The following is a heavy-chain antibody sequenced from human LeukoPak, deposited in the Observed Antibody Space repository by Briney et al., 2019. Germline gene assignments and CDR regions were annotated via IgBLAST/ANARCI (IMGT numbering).Heavy chain of an antibody. J-gene: IGHJ1*01. Sequence: ASVKVSCKASGYTFTGYYVHWVRQAPGQGLEWMGWINPNSGGTNYAQKFQGRVTMTRDTSISTAYMELSRLRSDDTAVYYCARSYYDILTDTEYLQHWGQGTLVTVSS. D-gene: IGHD3-9*01. CDR2: INPNSGGT. CDR1: GYTFTGYY. V-gene: IGHV1-2*02. CDR3: ARSYYDILTDTEYLQH.